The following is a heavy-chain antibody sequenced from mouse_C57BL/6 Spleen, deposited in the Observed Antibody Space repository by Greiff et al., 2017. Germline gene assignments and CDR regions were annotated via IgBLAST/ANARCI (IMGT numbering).Heavy chain of an antibody. CDR3: ARLDNFYAMGG. D-gene: IGHD1-3*01. V-gene: IGHV1-7*01. CDR2: INPSSGYT. J-gene: IGHJ4*01. CDR1: GYTFTSYW. Sequence: VQLQQPGAELAKPGASVKLSCKASGYTFTSYWMHWVKQRPGQGLEWIGYINPSSGYTKYNQKFKDKATLTADKSSSTAYMQLSSLTYEDSAVYYCARLDNFYAMGGWGQGTSVTAAS.